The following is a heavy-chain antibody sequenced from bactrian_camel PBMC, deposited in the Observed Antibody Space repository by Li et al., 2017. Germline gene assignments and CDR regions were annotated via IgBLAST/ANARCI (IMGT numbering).Heavy chain of an antibody. CDR3: AAGFLMRCRADVPHSLYTS. CDR2: IDPGGNP. J-gene: IGHJ4*01. D-gene: IGHD5*01. V-gene: IGHV3S53*01. CDR1: GYTGPGSNYC. Sequence: HVQLVESGGGSVQAGGSMRLSCVASGYTGPGSNYCMAWFREAPGKRREGVATIDPGGNPNYVDSVKGRFTISKDNASNTMYLEMNSLQLEDAYMYYCAAGFLMRCRADVPHSLYTSWGQGTQVTV.